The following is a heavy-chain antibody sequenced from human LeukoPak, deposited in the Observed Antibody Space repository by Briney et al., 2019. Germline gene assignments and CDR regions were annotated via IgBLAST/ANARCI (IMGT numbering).Heavy chain of an antibody. Sequence: SQTLSLTCAVSGGSISGGDYYCSWIRQLPWKGLEWIGYIYHTERSSFNPSLTTPTTISVATSQNQFSLTLSSMTPAPSAVYYCARETGGGDSYGVGGKGTLVTVSS. CDR1: GGSISGGDYY. D-gene: IGHD5-18*01. V-gene: IGHV4-31*11. CDR2: IYHTERS. J-gene: IGHJ4*02. CDR3: ARETGGGDSYGV.